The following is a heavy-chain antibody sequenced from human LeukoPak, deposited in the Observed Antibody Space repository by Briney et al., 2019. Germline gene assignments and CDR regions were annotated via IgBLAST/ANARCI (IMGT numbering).Heavy chain of an antibody. Sequence: SETLSPTCAVSGYSISSGYYWGWIRQPPGKGLGWIGSIYHSGSTYYNPSLKSRVTISVDTSKNQFSLKLSSVTAADTAVYYCARVGQWLASDWFDPWGQGTLVTVSS. J-gene: IGHJ5*02. V-gene: IGHV4-38-2*01. CDR2: IYHSGST. D-gene: IGHD6-19*01. CDR1: GYSISSGYY. CDR3: ARVGQWLASDWFDP.